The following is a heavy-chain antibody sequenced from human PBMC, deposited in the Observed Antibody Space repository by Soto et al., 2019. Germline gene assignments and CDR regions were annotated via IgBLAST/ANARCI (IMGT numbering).Heavy chain of an antibody. J-gene: IGHJ5*02. Sequence: ASVKVSCKASGYTFTSYGISWVRQAPGQGLEWMGWISAYNGNTNYAQKFQGRVTITADESTSTAYMELSSLRSEDTAVYYCARVAEDSSGYYYSWFDPWGQGTLVTVSS. CDR2: ISAYNGNT. D-gene: IGHD3-22*01. CDR3: ARVAEDSSGYYYSWFDP. V-gene: IGHV1-18*01. CDR1: GYTFTSYG.